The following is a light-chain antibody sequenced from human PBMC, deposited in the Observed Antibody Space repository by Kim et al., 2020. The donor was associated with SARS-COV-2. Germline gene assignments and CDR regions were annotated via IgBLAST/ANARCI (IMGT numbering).Light chain of an antibody. CDR1: SSDVGGYNY. CDR2: DVS. V-gene: IGLV2-14*01. CDR3: SSYTSSSTYV. J-gene: IGLJ1*01. Sequence: QSALTQPASVSGSPGQSITISCTGTSSDVGGYNYVSWYQQHPGKAPKVMIYDVSKRPSGVSNRFSGSKSGNTASLTISGLQAEDEADYYCSSYTSSSTYVFGNGTKVTVL.